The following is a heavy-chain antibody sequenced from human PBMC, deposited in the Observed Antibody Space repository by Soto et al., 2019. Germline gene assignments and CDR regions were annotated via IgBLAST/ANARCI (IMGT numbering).Heavy chain of an antibody. Sequence: PSETLSLTCAVYGGSFSGYYWSWIRQPPGKGLEWIGEINHSGSTNYNPSLKSRVTISVDTSKNQFSLKLSSVTAADTAVYYCARAPALDIVVVVALYGYYFDYWGQGTLVTV. CDR2: INHSGST. CDR3: ARAPALDIVVVVALYGYYFDY. D-gene: IGHD2-15*01. V-gene: IGHV4-34*01. CDR1: GGSFSGYY. J-gene: IGHJ4*02.